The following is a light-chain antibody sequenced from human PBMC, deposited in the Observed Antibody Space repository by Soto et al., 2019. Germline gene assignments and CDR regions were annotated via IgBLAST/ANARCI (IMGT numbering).Light chain of an antibody. Sequence: IVLTQSPGTLSLSPGERATLSCRASQRVTSSDLAWYQQKPGQAPGLLIYAASSRASGIPDRFSGSGSGTNFTLTISSLEPEDFAVYYCQQRRSWQVTFGQGTRLEL. V-gene: IGKV3D-20*02. J-gene: IGKJ5*01. CDR2: AAS. CDR1: QRVTSSD. CDR3: QQRRSWQVT.